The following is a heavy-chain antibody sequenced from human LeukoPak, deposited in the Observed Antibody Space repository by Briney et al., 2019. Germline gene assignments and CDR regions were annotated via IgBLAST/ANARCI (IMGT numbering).Heavy chain of an antibody. CDR3: ARGQGTVTTH. J-gene: IGHJ4*02. V-gene: IGHV4-34*01. CDR1: GGSFGGYY. CDR2: INHSGSA. Sequence: SETLSLTCAVSGGSFGGYYWTWIRQPPGKGLEWIGEINHSGSANYNPSLMSRVTISLDTSKNHSSLNLSSVTAADTAVYYCARGQGTVTTHWGQGTLVTVSS. D-gene: IGHD4-11*01.